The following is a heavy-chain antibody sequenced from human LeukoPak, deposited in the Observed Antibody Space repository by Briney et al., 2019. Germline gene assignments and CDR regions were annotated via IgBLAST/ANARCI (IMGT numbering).Heavy chain of an antibody. J-gene: IGHJ6*01. CDR1: GFTFDDYA. CDR3: AKSNYYDRSGYYAG. V-gene: IGHV3-43*02. Sequence: PGGSLRLSCAASGFTFDDYAMHWVRQAPGKGLEWVSLISGDGGSTYYADSAKGRFTISRDNSKNSLYLQRNSLGTEDTALYYCAKSNYYDRSGYYAGWGQGNPVTVSS. D-gene: IGHD3-22*01. CDR2: ISGDGGST.